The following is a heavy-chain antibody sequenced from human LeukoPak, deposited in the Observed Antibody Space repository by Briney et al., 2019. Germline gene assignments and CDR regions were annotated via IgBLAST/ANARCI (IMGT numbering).Heavy chain of an antibody. CDR2: TFDSGGSA. Sequence: GGSLKLCCGAWGFPHNIYVMLGARQAPGRGLEWISGTFDSGGSAHYADSVKGRFISRDNSKNTVFLQMNSLETEDTAVYYCGKTTVGYSSGRFPGWPVDYWGQGTLVTVTS. J-gene: IGHJ4*02. CDR3: GKTTVGYSSGRFPGWPVDY. D-gene: IGHD6-19*01. V-gene: IGHV3-23*01. CDR1: GFPHNIYV.